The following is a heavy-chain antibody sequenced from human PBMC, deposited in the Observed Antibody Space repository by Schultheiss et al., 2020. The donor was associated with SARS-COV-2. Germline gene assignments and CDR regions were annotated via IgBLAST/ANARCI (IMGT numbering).Heavy chain of an antibody. D-gene: IGHD3-10*01. J-gene: IGHJ4*02. CDR1: GFTFSSYW. V-gene: IGHV3-74*01. CDR3: ARDAPTTYYYGSGKVAQYYFDY. CDR2: INSDGSST. Sequence: GGSLRLSCAAFGFTFSSYWMHWVRQAPGKGLVWVSRINSDGSSTSYADSVKGRFTISRDNAKNTLYLQMNSLRAEDTAVYYCARDAPTTYYYGSGKVAQYYFDYWGQGSLVTVSS.